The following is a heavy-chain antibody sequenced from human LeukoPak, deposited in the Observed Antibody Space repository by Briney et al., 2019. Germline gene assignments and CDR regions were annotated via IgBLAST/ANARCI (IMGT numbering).Heavy chain of an antibody. J-gene: IGHJ4*02. Sequence: GGSLRLSCAASGFAFSSYWMHWVRQAPGKGLVWVSRINSDGSSTSYADSVKGRFTISRENAKNTLYLQMNSLRAEDTAVYYCASHKLGSFDYWSQGTLVTVSS. CDR1: GFAFSSYW. CDR2: INSDGSST. V-gene: IGHV3-74*01. CDR3: ASHKLGSFDY. D-gene: IGHD7-27*01.